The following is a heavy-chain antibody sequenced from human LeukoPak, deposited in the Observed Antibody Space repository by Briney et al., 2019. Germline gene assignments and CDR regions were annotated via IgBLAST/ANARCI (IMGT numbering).Heavy chain of an antibody. J-gene: IGHJ3*02. Sequence: GGSLRLSCTASGFTFGDYAMSWFRQAPGKGLEWVGFIRSKAYGGTTEYAASVKGRFTISRDDSKSIAYLQMNSLKTEDTAVYYCARDTPFDWLSPHDAFDIWGQGTMVTVSS. CDR1: GFTFGDYA. V-gene: IGHV3-49*03. D-gene: IGHD3-9*01. CDR2: IRSKAYGGTT. CDR3: ARDTPFDWLSPHDAFDI.